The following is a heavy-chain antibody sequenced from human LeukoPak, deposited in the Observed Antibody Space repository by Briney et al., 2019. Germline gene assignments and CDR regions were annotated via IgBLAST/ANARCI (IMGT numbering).Heavy chain of an antibody. CDR2: IYTAGST. CDR1: DGSISSYY. Sequence: SETLSLTCTVSDGSISSYYWSWIRQPAGKGLEWIGRIYTAGSTNYNPSLKSRVTISVDTSKNQFSLKLSSVTAADTAVYYCASYKGGSGRYYKIEARYYHMDVWGKGTTVTISS. D-gene: IGHD3-10*01. V-gene: IGHV4-4*07. J-gene: IGHJ6*03. CDR3: ASYKGGSGRYYKIEARYYHMDV.